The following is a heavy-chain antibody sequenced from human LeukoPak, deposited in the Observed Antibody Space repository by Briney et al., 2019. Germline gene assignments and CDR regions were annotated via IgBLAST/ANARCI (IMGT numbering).Heavy chain of an antibody. V-gene: IGHV3-21*01. CDR3: AREGTMEDWFDP. Sequence: GGSLRLSCAASGFTFSSYGMHWVRQAPGKGLEWVSAISGSGGSTYYADSVKGRFTISRDNAKNSLYLQMNSLRAEDTAVYYCAREGTMEDWFDPWGQGTLVTVSS. CDR1: GFTFSSYG. CDR2: ISGSGGST. D-gene: IGHD4/OR15-4a*01. J-gene: IGHJ5*02.